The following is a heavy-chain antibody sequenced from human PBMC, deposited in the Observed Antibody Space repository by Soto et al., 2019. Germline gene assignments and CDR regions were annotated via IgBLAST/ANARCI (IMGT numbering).Heavy chain of an antibody. D-gene: IGHD5-12*01. V-gene: IGHV4-31*03. CDR2: IYYSGST. Sequence: QVQLQESGPGLVKPSQTLSLTCTVSGGSISSGGYYWSWIRQHPGKGLECIGHIYYSGSTYYNPSLKSRVTISVDTSKNQFSLNLNSVTAADTAVYYCARRADGYNYYFDYWGQGTLVTVSS. J-gene: IGHJ4*02. CDR1: GGSISSGGYY. CDR3: ARRADGYNYYFDY.